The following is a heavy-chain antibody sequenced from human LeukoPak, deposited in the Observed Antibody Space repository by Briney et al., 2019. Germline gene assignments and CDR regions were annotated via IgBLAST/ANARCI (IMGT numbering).Heavy chain of an antibody. CDR1: GGSISSGSYY. CDR2: IYTSGST. Sequence: SETLSLTCTVSGGSISSGSYYWSWIRQPAGKRLEWIGRIYTSGSTNYNPSLKSRVTISVDTSKNQFSLKLSSVTAADTAVYYCARGSYGYLPVNYWGQGTLVTVSS. D-gene: IGHD5-18*01. CDR3: ARGSYGYLPVNY. V-gene: IGHV4-61*02. J-gene: IGHJ4*02.